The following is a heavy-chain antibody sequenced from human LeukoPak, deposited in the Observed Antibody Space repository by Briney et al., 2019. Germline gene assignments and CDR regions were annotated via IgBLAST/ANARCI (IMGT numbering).Heavy chain of an antibody. V-gene: IGHV3-7*01. J-gene: IGHJ4*02. Sequence: GGSLRLSCAASGFTFSNFWMSWVRQAPGKGLEWVANIKQDASEKYYVDSVKGRFSISRDNAKNSLYLQMNSLRAEDTAVYYCARDSSSWYSYWGRGTLVTASS. CDR1: GFTFSNFW. CDR2: IKQDASEK. D-gene: IGHD6-13*01. CDR3: ARDSSSWYSY.